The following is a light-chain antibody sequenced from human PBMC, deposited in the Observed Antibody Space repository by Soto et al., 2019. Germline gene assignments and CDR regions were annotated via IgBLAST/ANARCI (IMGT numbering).Light chain of an antibody. Sequence: DIQMTQSPSTLSASVGDRVTITCRASQTISSWLAWYQQKPGKAPKLLIYDASSLESGVPSRFSGSGSGTEFTLTISSLQPDYFATYYCQQYNSYETFGQGTKLEIK. CDR1: QTISSW. CDR2: DAS. V-gene: IGKV1-5*01. J-gene: IGKJ2*01. CDR3: QQYNSYET.